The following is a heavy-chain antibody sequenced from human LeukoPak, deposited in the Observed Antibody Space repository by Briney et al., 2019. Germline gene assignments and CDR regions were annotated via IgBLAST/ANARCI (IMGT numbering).Heavy chain of an antibody. D-gene: IGHD5-18*01. V-gene: IGHV4-31*03. CDR1: GGSISSGGYY. CDR2: IYYSGST. CDR3: ARGVDTAMGPPGWFDP. Sequence: PSETLSLTCTVSGGSISSGGYYWSWIRQHPGKGLQWIGYIYYSGSTYYNPSLKSRVTISVDTSKNQFSLKLSSVTAADTAVYYCARGVDTAMGPPGWFDPWGQGTLVTVSS. J-gene: IGHJ5*02.